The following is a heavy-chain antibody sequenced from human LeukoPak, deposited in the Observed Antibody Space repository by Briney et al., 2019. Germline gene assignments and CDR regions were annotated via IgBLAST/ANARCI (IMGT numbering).Heavy chain of an antibody. Sequence: SETLSLTCTVSGGSISGHYWSWIRQPPGKGLEWIGYIYYSGSTNYNPSLRSRVTFSVDTSRNQFSLKLSSVTAADTAVYYCARALGYCSSTSCGDYYMDVWGKGTTVTVSS. V-gene: IGHV4-59*11. J-gene: IGHJ6*03. D-gene: IGHD2-2*01. CDR1: GGSISGHY. CDR3: ARALGYCSSTSCGDYYMDV. CDR2: IYYSGST.